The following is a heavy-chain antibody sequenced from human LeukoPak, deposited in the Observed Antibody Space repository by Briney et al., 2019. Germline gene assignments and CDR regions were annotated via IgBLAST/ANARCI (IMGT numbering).Heavy chain of an antibody. V-gene: IGHV4-4*07. J-gene: IGHJ6*02. CDR2: IYTSGST. Sequence: SETLSLTCTVSGFSISSYYWSWIRQPAGKGLEWIGRIYTSGSTNYNPSLKSRVTMSVDTSKNQFSLKLSSVTAADTAVYYCARVGGPYCSGGSCVVSYGMDVWGQGTTVTVSS. CDR3: ARVGGPYCSGGSCVVSYGMDV. CDR1: GFSISSYY. D-gene: IGHD2-15*01.